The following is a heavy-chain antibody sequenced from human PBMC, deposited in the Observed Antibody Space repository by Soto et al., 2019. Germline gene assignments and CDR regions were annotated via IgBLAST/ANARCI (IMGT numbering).Heavy chain of an antibody. CDR3: ATWGEGMGVTFDY. V-gene: IGHV3-30*03. D-gene: IGHD1-26*01. Sequence: QVQLVESGGGVVQPGRSLRLSCAASGFSFSSNGMHWVRQAPGKGLEWLAMTSYDGSDKYYADSVKGRFTISRDNSKNTLYLQMNSLRAEYTAVYYCATWGEGMGVTFDYWGQGTLVTVSS. CDR2: TSYDGSDK. J-gene: IGHJ4*02. CDR1: GFSFSSNG.